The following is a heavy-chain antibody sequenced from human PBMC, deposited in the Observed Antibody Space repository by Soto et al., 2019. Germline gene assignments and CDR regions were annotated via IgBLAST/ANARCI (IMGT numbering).Heavy chain of an antibody. V-gene: IGHV3-23*01. CDR3: AKDLRSSSWTLDAFDI. D-gene: IGHD6-13*01. J-gene: IGHJ3*02. Sequence: PGGSLRLSCAASGFTFSSYAMSWVRQAPGKGLEWVSAISGSGGSTYYADSVKGRFTISRDNSKNTLYLQMNSLRAEDTAVYYCAKDLRSSSWTLDAFDIWGQGTMVTVSS. CDR1: GFTFSSYA. CDR2: ISGSGGST.